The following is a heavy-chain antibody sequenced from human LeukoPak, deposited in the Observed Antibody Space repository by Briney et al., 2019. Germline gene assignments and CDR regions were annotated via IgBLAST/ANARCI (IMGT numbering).Heavy chain of an antibody. CDR1: GGSISSGSYY. Sequence: PSETLSLTCTVSGGSISSGSYYWSWIRQPAGKGLEWIGRIYTSGSTDYNPSLKSRVTISVDTPNNQFSLKLSSVTAADTAVYYCARGYDILTGFFDYWGQGSLVTVSS. J-gene: IGHJ4*02. D-gene: IGHD3-9*01. CDR2: IYTSGST. CDR3: ARGYDILTGFFDY. V-gene: IGHV4-61*02.